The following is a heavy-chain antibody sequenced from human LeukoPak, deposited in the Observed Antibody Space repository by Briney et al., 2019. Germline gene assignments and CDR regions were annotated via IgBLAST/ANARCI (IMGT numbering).Heavy chain of an antibody. CDR2: INHSGST. V-gene: IGHV4-34*01. CDR1: GGSFSGYY. D-gene: IGHD1-26*01. J-gene: IGHJ4*02. CDR3: ARGIVKWDY. Sequence: SETLSLTCAVYGGSFSGYYWSWIRQPPGKGLEWIGGINHSGSTNYNPSLKSRVTISVDTSKNQFSLKLSSVTAADTAVYFCARGIVKWDYWGQGTLVTVSS.